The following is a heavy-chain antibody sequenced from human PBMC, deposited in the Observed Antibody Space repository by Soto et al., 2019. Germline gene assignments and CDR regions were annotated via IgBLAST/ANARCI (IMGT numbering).Heavy chain of an antibody. V-gene: IGHV1-8*01. CDR3: ARGGCSGGSCYQNYYYYYGMDV. D-gene: IGHD2-15*01. Sequence: QVQLVQSGAEVKKPGASVKVSCKASGYTFTSYDINWVRQATGQGLEWMGWMNPNSGNTGYAQKLQGRVTMTRNTSISTAYMELSSLRSEDTAVYYCARGGCSGGSCYQNYYYYYGMDVWGQGTTVTVSS. CDR1: GYTFTSYD. J-gene: IGHJ6*02. CDR2: MNPNSGNT.